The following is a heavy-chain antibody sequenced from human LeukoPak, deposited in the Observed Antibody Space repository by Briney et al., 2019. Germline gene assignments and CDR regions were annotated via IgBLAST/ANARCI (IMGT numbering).Heavy chain of an antibody. CDR2: IYFNGDT. J-gene: IGHJ4*02. D-gene: IGHD2-21*01. CDR3: ALMPTCGGDCYVGLL. Sequence: PSQTLSLTCIVSGGSIYSGDYYWSWIRQPPGKGLEWIGYIYFNGDTYYSPSLKSRVSISVDTSKNQFSLKLSSVTAADTAVYYCALMPTCGGDCYVGLLWGQGTLVTVSS. V-gene: IGHV4-30-4*08. CDR1: GGSIYSGDYY.